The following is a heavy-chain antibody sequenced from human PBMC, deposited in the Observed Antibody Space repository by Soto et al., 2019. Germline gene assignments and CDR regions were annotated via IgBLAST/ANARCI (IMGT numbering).Heavy chain of an antibody. V-gene: IGHV3-48*03. D-gene: IGHD3-10*01. J-gene: IGHJ6*02. Sequence: LRLSCAASGFTFSSYEMNWVRQAPGKGLEWVSYISSSGSTIYYADSVKGRFTISRDNAKNSLYLQMNSLRAEDTAVYYCARDSYGSGSSPDGMDVWGQGTTVTVAS. CDR2: ISSSGSTI. CDR3: ARDSYGSGSSPDGMDV. CDR1: GFTFSSYE.